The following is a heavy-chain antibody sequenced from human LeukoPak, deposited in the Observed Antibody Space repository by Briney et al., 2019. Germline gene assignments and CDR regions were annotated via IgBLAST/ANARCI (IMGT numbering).Heavy chain of an antibody. CDR2: INHSGST. D-gene: IGHD3-3*01. Sequence: SETLSLTWAVDGGSFSGYYWGWIRQPPGKGLGWIGEINHSGSTNYNLSLKSRVTISVDTSKNQFSLKLSSVTAADTAVHYCARSRPIFGVVIHFDYWGQGTLVTVSS. J-gene: IGHJ4*02. CDR1: GGSFSGYY. CDR3: ARSRPIFGVVIHFDY. V-gene: IGHV4-34*01.